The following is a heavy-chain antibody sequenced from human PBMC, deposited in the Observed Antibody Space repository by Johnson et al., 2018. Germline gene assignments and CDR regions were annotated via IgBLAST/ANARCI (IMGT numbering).Heavy chain of an antibody. D-gene: IGHD6-19*01. Sequence: VQLVQSGAEVKKPGASVKVSCKASGYTFNSHSIHWMRQAPGQRLEWMGWIDAANGNTEYSQKFQGRVTITRDTTASTDYMELSSLRFEDTAGYYCAREGDSGWYRLVYWGQGSLVTVSS. CDR3: AREGDSGWYRLVY. V-gene: IGHV1-3*01. CDR1: GYTFNSHS. J-gene: IGHJ4*02. CDR2: IDAANGNT.